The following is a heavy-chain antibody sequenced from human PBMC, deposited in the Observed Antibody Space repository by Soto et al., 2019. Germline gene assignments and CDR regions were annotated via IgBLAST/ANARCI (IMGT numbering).Heavy chain of an antibody. CDR3: VKALDFWSGYYYY. J-gene: IGHJ4*02. V-gene: IGHV3-64D*08. D-gene: IGHD3-3*01. Sequence: GSLRLSCSASGFTFSSYAMHWVRQAPGKGLEYVSAISSNGGSTYYADSVKGRFTISRDNSKNTLYLQMSSLRAEDTAVYYCVKALDFWSGYYYYWGQGTLVTVSS. CDR1: GFTFSSYA. CDR2: ISSNGGST.